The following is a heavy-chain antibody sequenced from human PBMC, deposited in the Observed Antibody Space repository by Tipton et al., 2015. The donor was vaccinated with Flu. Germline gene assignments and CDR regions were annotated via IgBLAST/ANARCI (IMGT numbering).Heavy chain of an antibody. CDR2: INHSGST. V-gene: IGHV4-34*01. D-gene: IGHD5/OR15-5a*01. J-gene: IGHJ2*01. CDR3: ARGPLLDL. CDR1: GDSISSFY. Sequence: LRLSCSVSGDSISSFYWSWIRQPPGKGLEWIGEINHSGSTNYNPSLKSRVTISVDTSKNQFSPKLSSVTAADTAVYYCARGPLLDLWGRGTLVTVSS.